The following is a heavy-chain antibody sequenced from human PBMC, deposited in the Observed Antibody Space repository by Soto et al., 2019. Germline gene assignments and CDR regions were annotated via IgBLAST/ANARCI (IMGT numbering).Heavy chain of an antibody. J-gene: IGHJ4*02. D-gene: IGHD1-7*01. CDR2: ISSSGDRT. Sequence: GGSLRLSCAASGFTFSSYVMSWVRQAPGKGLEWVSVISSSGDRTSYADSVKGRFTISRDNSKNTLYLQMHSLGAEDTALYYCAKELELIGPKCFDFWGQGTLVTVSS. V-gene: IGHV3-23*01. CDR1: GFTFSSYV. CDR3: AKELELIGPKCFDF.